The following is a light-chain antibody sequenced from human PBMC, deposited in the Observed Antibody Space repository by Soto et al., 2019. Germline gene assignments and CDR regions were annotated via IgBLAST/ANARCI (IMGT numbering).Light chain of an antibody. V-gene: IGKV3-20*01. CDR2: GAS. CDR3: QQYGSSFAT. Sequence: EIVLTQSPGTLSLSPGERATLSCRANQSVSSNLAWYRQTPGQPPRLLIYGASTRATDIPDRFSGSGSGTDFTLTVTRLEPADFAGYYCQQYGSSFATFGQGTLVEV. J-gene: IGKJ1*01. CDR1: QSVSSN.